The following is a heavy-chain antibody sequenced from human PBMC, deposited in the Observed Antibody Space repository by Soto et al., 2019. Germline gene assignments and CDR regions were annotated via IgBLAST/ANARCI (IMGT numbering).Heavy chain of an antibody. CDR1: GYTFTSYG. V-gene: IGHV1-18*01. Sequence: ASVKVSCKASGYTFTSYGISWVRQAPGQGLEWMGWISAYNGNTNYAQKLQGRVTMTTDTSTSTAYMELRSLRSDDTAVYYCARVIGYGISRNWFDPWGQGTLVTVSS. D-gene: IGHD1-20*01. J-gene: IGHJ5*02. CDR3: ARVIGYGISRNWFDP. CDR2: ISAYNGNT.